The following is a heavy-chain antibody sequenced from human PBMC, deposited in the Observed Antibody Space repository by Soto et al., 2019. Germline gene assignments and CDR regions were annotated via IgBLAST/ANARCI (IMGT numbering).Heavy chain of an antibody. J-gene: IGHJ4*02. D-gene: IGHD6-6*01. CDR2: ISGSGGST. CDR3: AKDRGRIAARRGVVDY. Sequence: EVQLLESGGGLVQPGGSLRLSCAASGFTFSSYAMSWVRQAPGKGLEWVSAISGSGGSTYYADSVKGRFTISRDNSKNTLYLQMNSLRAEDTAVYYCAKDRGRIAARRGVVDYWGQGPLVTVSS. CDR1: GFTFSSYA. V-gene: IGHV3-23*01.